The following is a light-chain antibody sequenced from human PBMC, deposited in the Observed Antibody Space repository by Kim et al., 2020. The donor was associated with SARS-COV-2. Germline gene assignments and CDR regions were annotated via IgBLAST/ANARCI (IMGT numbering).Light chain of an antibody. CDR2: DTS. Sequence: EIVLTQSPATLSLSPGERATLPYRASQSVTGRVSWYQQRPGQAPRLLIYDTSNRATGIPARFSGSGSGTDFTLTISSLEPEDFAVYYCQQRRSWPLTFGGGTKVEIK. CDR1: QSVTGR. J-gene: IGKJ4*01. CDR3: QQRRSWPLT. V-gene: IGKV3-11*01.